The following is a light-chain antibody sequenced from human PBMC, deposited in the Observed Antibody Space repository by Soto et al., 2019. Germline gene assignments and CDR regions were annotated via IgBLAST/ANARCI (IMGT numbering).Light chain of an antibody. CDR1: ESVSSY. CDR3: QQSSKRL. V-gene: IGKV3-11*01. Sequence: EIVLTQSPATLSLSPGERATLSCRASESVSSYLAWHQQKAGQAPRLLLYDASNRATGIPARFSGSGSGTDFTLTISSLELEDFAVYYWQQSSKRLFGPGTKVHIK. CDR2: DAS. J-gene: IGKJ3*01.